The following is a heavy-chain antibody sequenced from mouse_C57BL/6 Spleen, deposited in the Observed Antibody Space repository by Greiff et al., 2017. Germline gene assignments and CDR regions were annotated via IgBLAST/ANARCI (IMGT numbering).Heavy chain of an antibody. CDR3: ARTILGRYFDV. CDR2: INPGSGGT. CDR1: GYAFTNYL. Sequence: VKLMESGAELVRPGTSVKVSCKASGYAFTNYLIEWVKQRPGQGLEWIGVINPGSGGTNYNEKFKGKATLTADKSSSTAYMQLSSLTSEDSAVYFCARTILGRYFDVWGTGTTVTVSS. D-gene: IGHD4-1*01. V-gene: IGHV1-54*01. J-gene: IGHJ1*03.